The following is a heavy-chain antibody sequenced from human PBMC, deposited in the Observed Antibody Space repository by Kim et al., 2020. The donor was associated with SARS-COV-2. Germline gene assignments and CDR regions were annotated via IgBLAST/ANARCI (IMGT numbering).Heavy chain of an antibody. CDR1: GGSISSYY. V-gene: IGHV4-59*08. CDR2: IYYSGST. Sequence: SETLSLTCTVSGGSISSYYWSWIRQPPGKGLEWIWYIYYSGSTNYNPSLKSRVTISVDTSKNQFSLKLSSVTAADTAVYYCARRKGGWAAFDYWGQGTL. CDR3: ARRKGGWAAFDY. D-gene: IGHD2-15*01. J-gene: IGHJ4*02.